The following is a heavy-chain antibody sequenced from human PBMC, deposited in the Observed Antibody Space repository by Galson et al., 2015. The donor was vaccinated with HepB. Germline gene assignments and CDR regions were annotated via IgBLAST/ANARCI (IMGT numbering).Heavy chain of an antibody. CDR2: ISYDGSKK. V-gene: IGHV3-30-3*01. J-gene: IGHJ6*03. Sequence: SLRLSCAASGFTFSSYAIHWVRQAPGKGLEWVAVISYDGSKKYYADSVKGRFTISRDNSKNTLDLQMNSLRADDTAVYYCARDHDYGAKTYYYYYYMDVWGKGTTVTVSS. CDR1: GFTFSSYA. D-gene: IGHD4-17*01. CDR3: ARDHDYGAKTYYYYYYMDV.